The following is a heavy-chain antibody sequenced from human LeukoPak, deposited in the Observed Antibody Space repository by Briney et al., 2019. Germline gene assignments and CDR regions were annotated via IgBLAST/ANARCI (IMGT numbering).Heavy chain of an antibody. CDR3: ARDRYCGGDCYYWYFDL. V-gene: IGHV3-23*01. J-gene: IGHJ2*01. CDR1: GFTFSSYS. Sequence: GGSLRLSCAASGFTFSSYSMNWVRQAPGKGLEWVSAISGSGDSSYYADSVKGRLTISRDNSKNTLYLQMNSLRAEDTAVYYCARDRYCGGDCYYWYFDLWGRGTLVTVSS. CDR2: ISGSGDSS. D-gene: IGHD2-21*02.